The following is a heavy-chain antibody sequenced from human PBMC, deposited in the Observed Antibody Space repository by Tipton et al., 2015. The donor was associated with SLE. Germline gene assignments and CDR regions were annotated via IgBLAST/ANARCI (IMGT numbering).Heavy chain of an antibody. V-gene: IGHV4-39*07. CDR2: IYYSGST. CDR3: ARDWAIYGGNSLYFDL. J-gene: IGHJ2*01. D-gene: IGHD4-23*01. CDR1: GGSISSYY. Sequence: TLSLTCTVSGGSISSYYWGWIRQPPGKGLEWIGSIYYSGSTYYNPSLKSRVTISVDTSKNQFSLKLSSVTAADTAVYYCARDWAIYGGNSLYFDLWGRGTLVTVSS.